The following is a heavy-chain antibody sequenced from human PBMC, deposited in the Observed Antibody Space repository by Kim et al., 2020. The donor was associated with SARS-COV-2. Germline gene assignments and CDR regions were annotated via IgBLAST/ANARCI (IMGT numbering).Heavy chain of an antibody. V-gene: IGHV3-48*03. CDR1: GFTFSSYE. CDR2: ISSSGSTI. Sequence: GGSLRLSCAASGFTFSSYEMNWVRQAPGKGLEWVSYISSSGSTIYYADSVKGRFTISRDNAKNSLYLQMNSLRAEDTAVYYCARDRPGLSVSPLLDYWGQGTLVTVSS. CDR3: ARDRPGLSVSPLLDY. J-gene: IGHJ4*02. D-gene: IGHD3-16*02.